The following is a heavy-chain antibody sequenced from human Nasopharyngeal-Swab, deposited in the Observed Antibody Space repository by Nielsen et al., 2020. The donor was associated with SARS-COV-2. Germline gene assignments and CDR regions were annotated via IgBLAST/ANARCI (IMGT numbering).Heavy chain of an antibody. V-gene: IGHV4-61*01. Sequence: SETLSLTCTVSGGSVSSGSYYWSWIRQPPGKGLEWIGEINHSGSTNYNPSLKSRVTISVDTSKNQFSLKLSSVTAADTAVYYCARGDGIAVAGTRNPHFDYWGQGTLVTVSS. CDR1: GGSVSSGSYY. J-gene: IGHJ4*02. CDR2: INHSGST. CDR3: ARGDGIAVAGTRNPHFDY. D-gene: IGHD6-19*01.